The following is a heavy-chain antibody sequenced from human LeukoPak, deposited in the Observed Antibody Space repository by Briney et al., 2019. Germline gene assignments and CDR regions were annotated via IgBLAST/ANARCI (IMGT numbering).Heavy chain of an antibody. CDR3: ARVTVDIVATTLRDYYYGMDV. V-gene: IGHV1-8*01. CDR1: GYTFTSYD. D-gene: IGHD5-12*01. Sequence: ASVKVSCKASGYTFTSYDINWVRQAPGQGLEWMGWMNPNSGNTGYAQKFQGRVTMTRNTSISTAYMELSSLRSEDTAVYYCARVTVDIVATTLRDYYYGMDVWGQGTTVTVSS. CDR2: MNPNSGNT. J-gene: IGHJ6*02.